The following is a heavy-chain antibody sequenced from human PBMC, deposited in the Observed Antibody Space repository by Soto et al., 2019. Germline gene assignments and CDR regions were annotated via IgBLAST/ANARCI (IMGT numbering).Heavy chain of an antibody. J-gene: IGHJ3*02. CDR1: GFTFSSYW. Sequence: EVQLVESGGGLVQPGGSLRLSCAASGFTFSSYWMSWVRQAPGKGLEWVANIKQDGSEKYYVDSVKGRFTISRDNAKNSLYLQMNSLRAEDTAVYYCARRSSYYDFWSGYYKPDAFDIWGQGTMVTVSS. CDR3: ARRSSYYDFWSGYYKPDAFDI. D-gene: IGHD3-3*01. CDR2: IKQDGSEK. V-gene: IGHV3-7*01.